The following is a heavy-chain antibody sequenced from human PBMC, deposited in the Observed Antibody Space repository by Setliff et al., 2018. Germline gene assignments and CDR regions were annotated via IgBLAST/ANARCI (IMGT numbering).Heavy chain of an antibody. V-gene: IGHV1-18*01. J-gene: IGHJ4*02. D-gene: IGHD3-16*01. CDR2: ISPYSGES. CDR1: GFRFTSFG. CDR3: TRSRGPRVVLAADFDF. Sequence: GASVKVSCKTSGFRFTSFGFSWVRQAPGQGLEWMGWISPYSGESNYAQKFQDRLTVTADTSTKTTCMELRSLTSDDTAVYFCTRSRGPRVVLAADFDFWGQGTLVTVSS.